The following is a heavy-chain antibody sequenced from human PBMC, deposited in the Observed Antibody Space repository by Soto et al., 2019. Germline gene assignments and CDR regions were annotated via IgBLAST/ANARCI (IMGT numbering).Heavy chain of an antibody. CDR2: ICNSGST. CDR1: GGSISSFY. V-gene: IGHV4-59*01. J-gene: IGHJ4*02. D-gene: IGHD6-13*01. Sequence: QVQLQESGPGLVKPSETLSLTCTVSGGSISSFYWSWIRQPPGKGLEWIGYICNSGSTNYNPSLKSRVTISVDTSKNQFSLKLSSVTAADTAVYYCASSTPRLAAAGFVYWGQGTLVTVSS. CDR3: ASSTPRLAAAGFVY.